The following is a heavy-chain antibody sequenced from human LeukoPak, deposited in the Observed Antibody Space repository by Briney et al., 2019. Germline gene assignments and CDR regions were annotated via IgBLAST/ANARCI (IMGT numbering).Heavy chain of an antibody. J-gene: IGHJ4*02. V-gene: IGHV3-53*01. CDR3: AKVGFSEMEWLLYSDH. CDR1: GFIVSGNY. D-gene: IGHD3-3*01. Sequence: GGSLRLSCAASGFIVSGNYMSWVRQAPGKGLEWVSIIYSGGNTYYADSVKGRFTISRDNSKNTLYLQMNSLRAEDTAVYYCAKVGFSEMEWLLYSDHWGQGTLVTVSS. CDR2: IYSGGNT.